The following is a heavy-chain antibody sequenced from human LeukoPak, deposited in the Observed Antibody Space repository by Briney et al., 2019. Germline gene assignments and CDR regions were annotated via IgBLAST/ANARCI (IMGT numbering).Heavy chain of an antibody. CDR2: ITASSTYI. CDR3: ATSDFNILTGYNDY. D-gene: IGHD3-9*01. J-gene: IGHJ4*02. Sequence: GGSLRLSCAASGFSFSRSSMGWVRQAPGKGLEWVSSITASSTYIYYADSVKGRFTISRDNAKNSLYLQMNSLRAEDTAVYYCATSDFNILTGYNDYWGQGTLVTVSS. V-gene: IGHV3-21*01. CDR1: GFSFSRSS.